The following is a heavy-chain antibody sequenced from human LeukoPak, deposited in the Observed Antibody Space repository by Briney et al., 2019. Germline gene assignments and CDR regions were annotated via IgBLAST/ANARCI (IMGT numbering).Heavy chain of an antibody. V-gene: IGHV4-59*01. D-gene: IGHD1-26*01. J-gene: IGHJ4*02. CDR2: IYYPRTA. CDR1: GGSISTYY. Sequence: SETLSVTCTVSGGSISTYYWSWIRQPPGKGLEWIGYIYYPRTAGYNPPLKRRVTISVDTSKNQFSLKLSSVTTADTAVYYCARSSSTGSYWADYWGQGSLVTVSS. CDR3: ARSSSTGSYWADY.